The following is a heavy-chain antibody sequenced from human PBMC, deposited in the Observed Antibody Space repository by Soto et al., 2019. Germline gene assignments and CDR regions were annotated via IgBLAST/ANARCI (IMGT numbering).Heavy chain of an antibody. CDR3: ARAKTKVVTYYYYGMDV. D-gene: IGHD2-2*01. J-gene: IGHJ6*02. CDR1: GFTFSRYA. V-gene: IGHV3-30-3*01. CDR2: ISYDGSNK. Sequence: GGSLRLSCADSGFTFSRYAMHWFRQAPGKGLEWVAVISYDGSNKYYADSVKSRFTISRDNSKNTLYLQMNSLRAEDTAVYYCARAKTKVVTYYYYGMDVWGQGTTVTSP.